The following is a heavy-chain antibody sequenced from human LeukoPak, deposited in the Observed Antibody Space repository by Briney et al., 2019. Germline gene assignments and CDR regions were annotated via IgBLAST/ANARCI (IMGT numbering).Heavy chain of an antibody. CDR3: AMGLTGGSGSYYRSGYYMDV. D-gene: IGHD3-10*01. J-gene: IGHJ6*03. CDR2: MNPNSGNT. Sequence: GASVKVSCKASGYTFTSYDINWVRQATGQGLEWMGWMNPNSGNTGYAQKFQGRVTMTRNTSISTAYMELSSLRSEDTAVYYCAMGLTGGSGSYYRSGYYMDVWGKGTTVTVSS. CDR1: GYTFTSYD. V-gene: IGHV1-8*01.